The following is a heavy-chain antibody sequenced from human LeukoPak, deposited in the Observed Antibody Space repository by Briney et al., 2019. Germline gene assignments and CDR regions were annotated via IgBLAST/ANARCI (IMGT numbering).Heavy chain of an antibody. CDR2: IYTSGST. V-gene: IGHV4-4*07. D-gene: IGHD5-18*01. CDR1: GGSVSGFY. Sequence: SETLSLTCTVSGGSVSGFYWSWIRQPAGKGLEWIGRIYTSGSTNYNPSLKSRVTISVDTSKNQFSLKLSSVTAADTAVYYCAREGGYSYGFSYYYMDVWGKGTTVTISS. J-gene: IGHJ6*03. CDR3: AREGGYSYGFSYYYMDV.